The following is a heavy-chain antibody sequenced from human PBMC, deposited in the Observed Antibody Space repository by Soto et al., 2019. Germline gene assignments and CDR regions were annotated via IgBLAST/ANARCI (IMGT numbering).Heavy chain of an antibody. Sequence: EVQLLESGGGLVQPGGSLRLSCAASGFTFSNYAVTWVRQAPGKGLEWVSSISGRGDSTYYADSVKGRFTISRDNSKNQLYLQMNSLRAEDTAVYYCAKAGGGWSCFDYWGQGTLVSVSS. CDR3: AKAGGGWSCFDY. V-gene: IGHV3-23*01. CDR1: GFTFSNYA. D-gene: IGHD6-19*01. J-gene: IGHJ4*02. CDR2: ISGRGDST.